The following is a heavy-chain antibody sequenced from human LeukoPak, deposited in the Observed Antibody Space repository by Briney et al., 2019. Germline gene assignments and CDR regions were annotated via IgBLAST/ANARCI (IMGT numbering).Heavy chain of an antibody. CDR1: GYTFTGYY. D-gene: IGHD6-13*01. CDR3: ARGYSSPVPNFDY. J-gene: IGHJ4*02. V-gene: IGHV1-2*02. CDR2: INPNNGGT. Sequence: GASVTVSCKASGYTFTGYYMHWVRQAPGQGLEWMGWINPNNGGTSYAQKFQGRVTMTRDTSITTAYMELPSLTSDDTAVYYCARGYSSPVPNFDYWGQGTLVTVSS.